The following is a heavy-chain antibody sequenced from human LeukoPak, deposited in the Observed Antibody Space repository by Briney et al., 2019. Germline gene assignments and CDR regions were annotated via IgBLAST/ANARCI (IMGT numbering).Heavy chain of an antibody. D-gene: IGHD1-26*01. Sequence: ASVKVSCKASGYTFTSYAISWVRQAPGQGLEWMGWISADNGNTDYAQRFQGRVTMTTDTSTSTAYMELRSLRSDDTAVYYCARASGSYWWFDSWGQGTLVTVSS. J-gene: IGHJ5*01. V-gene: IGHV1-18*01. CDR3: ARASGSYWWFDS. CDR2: ISADNGNT. CDR1: GYTFTSYA.